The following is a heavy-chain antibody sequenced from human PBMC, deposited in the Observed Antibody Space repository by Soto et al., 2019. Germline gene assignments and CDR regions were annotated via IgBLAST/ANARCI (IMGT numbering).Heavy chain of an antibody. CDR2: ISSSGSSI. CDR1: GFTFSDYY. D-gene: IGHD3-10*01. J-gene: IGHJ4*02. CDR3: ARVYYYGSGSYYGPFAY. Sequence: PGGSLRLSCAASGFTFSDYYMSWIRQAPGKGLEWVSYISSSGSSIYADSVKGRFTISRDNAKNSLYLQMNSLRAEDTAVYYCARVYYYGSGSYYGPFAYWGRGTLVTVSS. V-gene: IGHV3-11*01.